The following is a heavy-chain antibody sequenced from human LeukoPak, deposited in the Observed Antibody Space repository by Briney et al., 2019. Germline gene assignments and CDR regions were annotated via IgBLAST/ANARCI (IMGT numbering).Heavy chain of an antibody. Sequence: SETLSLTCAVYGGSFSGYYWSWIRQPPGKGLEWIGEINHSGSTNYNPSLKSRVTISVDTSKNQFSLKLSSVTAADTAVYYCARVDYDSGGYYSDYFDYWGQGTLVTVSS. CDR1: GGSFSGYY. V-gene: IGHV4-34*01. D-gene: IGHD3-22*01. CDR3: ARVDYDSGGYYSDYFDY. J-gene: IGHJ4*02. CDR2: INHSGST.